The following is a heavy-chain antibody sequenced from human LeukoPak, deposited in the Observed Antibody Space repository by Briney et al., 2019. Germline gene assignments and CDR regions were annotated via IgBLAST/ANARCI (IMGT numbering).Heavy chain of an antibody. CDR3: ASSFTVTTNWFDP. D-gene: IGHD4-11*01. CDR1: GYTFTSYY. CDR2: INPSGGST. J-gene: IGHJ5*02. V-gene: IGHV1-46*01. Sequence: ASVSVSCKASGYTFTSYYMHWVRQAPGQGLEWMGIINPSGGSTSYAQKFQGRVTMTRDTSTSTVYMELSSLRSEDTAVYYCASSFTVTTNWFDPWGQGTLVTVSS.